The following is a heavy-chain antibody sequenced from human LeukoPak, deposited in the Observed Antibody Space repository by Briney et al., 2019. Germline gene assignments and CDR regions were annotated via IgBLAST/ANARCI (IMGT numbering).Heavy chain of an antibody. CDR1: GFTFSSYA. D-gene: IGHD4-23*01. Sequence: GGSLRLSCAASGFTFSSYAMSWVRQAPGKGLEWVSDISGSGGSTYYADSVKGRFTISRDNSKNTLYLQMNSLRAEDTAVYYCAKDVGLLRRSHTNWFDPWGQGTLVTVSS. J-gene: IGHJ5*02. V-gene: IGHV3-23*01. CDR2: ISGSGGST. CDR3: AKDVGLLRRSHTNWFDP.